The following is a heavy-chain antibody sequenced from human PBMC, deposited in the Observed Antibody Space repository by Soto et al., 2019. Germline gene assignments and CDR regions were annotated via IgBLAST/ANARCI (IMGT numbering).Heavy chain of an antibody. J-gene: IGHJ4*02. CDR3: ARTYYYDSSGYYSGNYFDY. V-gene: IGHV4-34*01. CDR1: GGSFSGYY. D-gene: IGHD3-22*01. Sequence: PSETLSLTCAVYGGSFSGYYWSWIRQPPGKGLEWIGEINHSGSTNYNPSLKSRVTISVDTSKNQFSLKLSSVTAADTAVYYCARTYYYDSSGYYSGNYFDYWGQGTLVTVSS. CDR2: INHSGST.